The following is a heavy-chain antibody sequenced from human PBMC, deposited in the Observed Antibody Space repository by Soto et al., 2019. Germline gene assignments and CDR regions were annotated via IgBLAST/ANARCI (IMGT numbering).Heavy chain of an antibody. J-gene: IGHJ5*02. CDR3: ARPLGSGYYVARFDP. CDR1: GGSISSSSYY. V-gene: IGHV4-39*01. D-gene: IGHD3-3*01. CDR2: IYYSGST. Sequence: SETLSLTCTVSGGSISSSSYYWGWIRQPPGKGLEWIGSIYYSGSTYYNPSLKSRVTISVDTSKNQFSLKLSSVTAADTAVYNCARPLGSGYYVARFDPWGQGTLVTAPQ.